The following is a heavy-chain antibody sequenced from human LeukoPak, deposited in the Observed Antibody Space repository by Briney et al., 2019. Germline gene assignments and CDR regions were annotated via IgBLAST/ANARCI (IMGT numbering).Heavy chain of an antibody. CDR3: ARAGSWHFDY. CDR1: GGSLSGYY. J-gene: IGHJ4*02. D-gene: IGHD6-13*01. V-gene: IGHV4-34*01. CDR2: INHSGST. Sequence: SETLSLTCAVYGGSLSGYYWSWIRQPPGKGLEWIGEINHSGSTNYNPSLKSRVTISVDTSKNQFSLKLSSVTAADTAVYYCARAGSWHFDYWGQGTLVTVSS.